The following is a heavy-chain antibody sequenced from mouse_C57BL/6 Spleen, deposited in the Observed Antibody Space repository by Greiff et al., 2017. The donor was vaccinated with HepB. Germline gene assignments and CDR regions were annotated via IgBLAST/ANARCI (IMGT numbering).Heavy chain of an antibody. Sequence: VKVVESGAELARPGASVKLSCKASGYTFTSYGISWVKQRTGQGLEWIGEIYPRSGNTYYNEKFKGKATLTADKSSSTAYMELRSLTSEDSAVYFCARRGYYGSSLYAMDYWGQGTSVTVSS. V-gene: IGHV1-81*01. D-gene: IGHD1-1*01. CDR3: ARRGYYGSSLYAMDY. CDR2: IYPRSGNT. CDR1: GYTFTSYG. J-gene: IGHJ4*01.